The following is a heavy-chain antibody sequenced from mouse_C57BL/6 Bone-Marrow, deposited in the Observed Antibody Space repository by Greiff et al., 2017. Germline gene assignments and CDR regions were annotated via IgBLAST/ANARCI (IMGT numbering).Heavy chain of an antibody. D-gene: IGHD2-5*01. J-gene: IGHJ2*01. V-gene: IGHV5-4*01. CDR3: ARDGVYYSNSFDY. Sequence: ESGGGLVKPGGSLKLSCAASGFTFSSYAMSWVRQTPEKRLEWVATISDGGSYTYYPDNVKGRFTISRDNAKNNLYLQMSHLKSEDTAMYYCARDGVYYSNSFDYWGQGTTLTVSS. CDR1: GFTFSSYA. CDR2: ISDGGSYT.